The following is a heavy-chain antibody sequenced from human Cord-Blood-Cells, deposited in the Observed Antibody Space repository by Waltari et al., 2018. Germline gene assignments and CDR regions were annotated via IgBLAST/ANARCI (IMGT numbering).Heavy chain of an antibody. Sequence: QVQLVQSGAEVKKPGASVKVSCKASGYTFTGYYMHWVRQAPGQGLEWMGWINPNSGGTNDAQTFQGSVTVTRDTSSSTAYMGLSRLRSDDTAVYYCASAYGDYYWGQGTLVTVSS. CDR2: INPNSGGT. CDR1: GYTFTGYY. D-gene: IGHD4-17*01. CDR3: ASAYGDYY. J-gene: IGHJ4*02. V-gene: IGHV1-2*02.